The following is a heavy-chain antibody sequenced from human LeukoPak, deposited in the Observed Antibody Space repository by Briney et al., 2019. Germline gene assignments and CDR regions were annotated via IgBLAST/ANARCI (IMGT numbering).Heavy chain of an antibody. Sequence: GGSLRLSCAASGFTFSSYAMSGVRQAPGKGLEWVSAISGSGGSTYYADSLKGRFTISRDNSKNTLYLRMNSLRAEDTAVYYCAKDPTNIAVAGTSDYWGQGTLVTVSS. CDR2: ISGSGGST. V-gene: IGHV3-23*01. CDR1: GFTFSSYA. J-gene: IGHJ4*02. D-gene: IGHD6-19*01. CDR3: AKDPTNIAVAGTSDY.